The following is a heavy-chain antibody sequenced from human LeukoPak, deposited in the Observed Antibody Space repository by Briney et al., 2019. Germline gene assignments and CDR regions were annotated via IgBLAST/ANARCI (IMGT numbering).Heavy chain of an antibody. CDR1: AGSICNSY. V-gene: IGHV4-4*08. Sequence: SDTLSLTCAVSAGSICNSYCSWARQPPGRGLEFIGYISTGGDIHYNPSLRSRATMSINTSNNQLSLTLTSVTTADTAVYFCVRGPGRGYDLEPWGQGSLVTVSS. CDR2: ISTGGDI. D-gene: IGHD3-22*01. J-gene: IGHJ5*02. CDR3: VRGPGRGYDLEP.